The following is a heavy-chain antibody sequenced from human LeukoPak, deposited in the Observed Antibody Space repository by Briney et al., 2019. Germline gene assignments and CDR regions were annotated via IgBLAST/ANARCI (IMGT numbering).Heavy chain of an antibody. D-gene: IGHD1-26*01. CDR3: ARVTVGGPFDY. J-gene: IGHJ4*02. CDR2: ISYDGSNK. CDR1: GFTFSSYG. Sequence: GGSLRPSCAASGFTFSSYGMHWVRQAPGKGLEWVAVISYDGSNKYYADSVKGRFTISRDNSKNTLYLQMNSLRAEDTAVYYCARVTVGGPFDYWGQGTLVTVSS. V-gene: IGHV3-30*03.